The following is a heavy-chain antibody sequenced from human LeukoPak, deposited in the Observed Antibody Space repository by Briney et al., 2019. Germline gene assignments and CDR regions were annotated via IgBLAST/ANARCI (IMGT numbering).Heavy chain of an antibody. J-gene: IGHJ4*02. CDR2: IKQDGSEK. V-gene: IGHV3-7*01. CDR1: GFTFSNSW. Sequence: GGSLRLSCAASGFTFSNSWMIWVRQAPGEGLEWVANIKQDGSEKYYVDSVKGRFTISRDNAKNSLYLQMNSLRAEDTAVYYCARAPLGIAVDWGQGTLVTVSS. D-gene: IGHD6-19*01. CDR3: ARAPLGIAVD.